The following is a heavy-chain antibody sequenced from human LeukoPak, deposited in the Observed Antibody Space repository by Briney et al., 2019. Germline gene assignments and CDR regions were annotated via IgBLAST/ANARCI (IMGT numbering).Heavy chain of an antibody. CDR2: ISYNSGTI. D-gene: IGHD3-9*01. Sequence: GGSLGLSCAASGFTFSSYSMNWVRQAPGKGLEWLSYISYNSGTISYADSVKGRFTVSRDDAANSLYLQMTSLRVEDTAVYYCARGCLGGHFNWMPSPPDYWGQGTLVTVSS. CDR3: ARGCLGGHFNWMPSPPDY. CDR1: GFTFSSYS. V-gene: IGHV3-48*04. J-gene: IGHJ4*02.